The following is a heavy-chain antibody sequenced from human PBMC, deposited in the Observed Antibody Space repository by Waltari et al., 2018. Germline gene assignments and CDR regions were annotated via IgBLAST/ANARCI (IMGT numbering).Heavy chain of an antibody. D-gene: IGHD1-20*01. CDR2: ISGSGGST. CDR3: ARARSPRYNWTGASRAFDI. J-gene: IGHJ3*02. Sequence: VQLVESGGGLVQPGGSLRLSCAASGFTFSSYAMSWVRQAPGKGREWVSAISGSGGSTYYADSVKGRFTISRDNSKNTLYLQMNSLRSEDTAVYYCARARSPRYNWTGASRAFDIWGQGTMVTVSS. CDR1: GFTFSSYA. V-gene: IGHV3-23*04.